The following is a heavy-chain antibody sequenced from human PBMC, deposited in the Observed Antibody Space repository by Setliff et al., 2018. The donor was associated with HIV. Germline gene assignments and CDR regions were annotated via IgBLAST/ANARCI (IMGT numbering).Heavy chain of an antibody. CDR3: ARGRCSDAACFFDY. CDR1: GFNFDDYA. J-gene: IGHJ4*02. CDR2: ISWNSGSV. V-gene: IGHV3-9*01. Sequence: GGSLRLSCVGYGFNFDDYAMHWVRQAPGKGLEWVSGISWNSGSVGYADSVKGRFTISRDNAKNSLYLQMDNLTVDDTAVYFCARGRCSDAACFFDYWGQGTLVTVSS. D-gene: IGHD3-16*01.